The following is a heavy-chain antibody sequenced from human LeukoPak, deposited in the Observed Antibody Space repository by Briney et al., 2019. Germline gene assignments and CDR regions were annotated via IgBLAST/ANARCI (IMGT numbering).Heavy chain of an antibody. D-gene: IGHD4/OR15-4a*01. J-gene: IGHJ5*02. CDR1: GFTFSSYG. CDR2: ISGSGGST. Sequence: GGSLRLSCAASGFTFSSYGMSWVRQAPGKGLEWVSAISGSGGSTYYADSVKGRFTISRDNSKNTLYLQMNSLRAEDTAVYYCAKDLTMVGWTNWFDPWGQGTLVTVSS. CDR3: AKDLTMVGWTNWFDP. V-gene: IGHV3-23*01.